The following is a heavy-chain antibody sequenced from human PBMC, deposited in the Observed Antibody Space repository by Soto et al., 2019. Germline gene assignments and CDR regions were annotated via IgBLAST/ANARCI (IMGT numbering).Heavy chain of an antibody. V-gene: IGHV3-23*01. CDR2: ISGSGGST. D-gene: IGHD3-16*02. CDR3: AKDRIMITFGGVIPLDY. Sequence: GGSLRLSCAASGFTFSSYAMGWVRQAPGKGLEWVSAISGSGGSTYYADSVKGRFTISRDNSKNTLYLQMNSLRAEDTAVYYCAKDRIMITFGGVIPLDYWGQGTLVTVSS. CDR1: GFTFSSYA. J-gene: IGHJ4*02.